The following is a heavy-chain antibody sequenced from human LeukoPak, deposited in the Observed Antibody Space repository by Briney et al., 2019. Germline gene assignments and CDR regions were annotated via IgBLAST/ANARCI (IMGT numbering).Heavy chain of an antibody. CDR2: IYYRGST. CDR1: GGSVSSGSYY. V-gene: IGHV4-61*01. CDR3: ARGAHYYDSSGYYYYYYYGMDV. D-gene: IGHD3-22*01. J-gene: IGHJ6*02. Sequence: SETLSLTCTVSGGSVSSGSYYWSWIRQPPGKGLEWIGYIYYRGSTNYNPSLKSRVTISVDTSKNQFSLKLSSVTAADTAVYYCARGAHYYDSSGYYYYYYYGMDVWGQGTTVTVSS.